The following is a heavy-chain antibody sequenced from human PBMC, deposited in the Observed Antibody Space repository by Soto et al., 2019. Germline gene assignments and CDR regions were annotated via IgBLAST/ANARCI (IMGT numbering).Heavy chain of an antibody. J-gene: IGHJ6*02. CDR1: GFTFGSTW. D-gene: IGHD3-16*01. Sequence: GGSLRLSCAASGFTFGSTWMHWVRQVPGKGLEWVSHINNDGSTTTYADSVEGRFTISRDNAKNTVHLQMNSLGAEDTAVYYCTTDGSYAQHVWGHGITVTVSS. CDR2: INNDGSTT. V-gene: IGHV3-74*01. CDR3: TTDGSYAQHV.